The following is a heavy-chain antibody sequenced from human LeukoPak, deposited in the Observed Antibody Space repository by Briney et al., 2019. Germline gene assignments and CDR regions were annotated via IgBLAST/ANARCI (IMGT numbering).Heavy chain of an antibody. D-gene: IGHD3-10*01. J-gene: IGHJ4*02. V-gene: IGHV3-23*01. CDR1: GFTFSSYA. CDR2: ISGSGGST. Sequence: GGSLRLSCAASGFTFSSYAMSWVRQAPGKGLEWVSAISGSGGSTYYADSVKGRFTISRDNSKNTLYLQMNSLRAEDTAVYYCAKDKHYYGSGSYSPFDYWGQGTLVTVSS. CDR3: AKDKHYYGSGSYSPFDY.